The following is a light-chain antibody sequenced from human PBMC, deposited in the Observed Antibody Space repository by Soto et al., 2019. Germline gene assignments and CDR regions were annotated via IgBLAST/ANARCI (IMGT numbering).Light chain of an antibody. Sequence: EIVLTQSPATLSLSPGERSTLSCRASQSVSSYLALYQQKPGQAPRLLIYDASTRATGIPARFSGSGSGTDFTLTITRLQAEDVAVYYCQQYYSSSLTFGGGTKVDIK. J-gene: IGKJ4*01. CDR1: QSVSSY. CDR3: QQYYSSSLT. V-gene: IGKV3-11*01. CDR2: DAS.